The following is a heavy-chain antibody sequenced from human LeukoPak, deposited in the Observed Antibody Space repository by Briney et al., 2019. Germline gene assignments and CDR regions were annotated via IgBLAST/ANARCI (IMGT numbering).Heavy chain of an antibody. CDR1: GFTFSSYS. CDR3: ARDLDYSGSGSYFLH. D-gene: IGHD3-10*01. Sequence: GGSLRLSCAASGFTFSSYSMAWVRQAPGKGLEWVANIKQDGSAKYYVDSVKGRFTISRDNAKNSLYVQMNSLRAEDTAVYYCARDLDYSGSGSYFLHWGQGILVTVSS. J-gene: IGHJ4*02. CDR2: IKQDGSAK. V-gene: IGHV3-7*05.